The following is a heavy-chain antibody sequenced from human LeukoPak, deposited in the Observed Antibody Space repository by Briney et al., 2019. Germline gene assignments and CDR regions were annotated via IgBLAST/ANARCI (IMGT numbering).Heavy chain of an antibody. V-gene: IGHV1-69*06. CDR2: IIPIFGTA. CDR3: AALDYYGSGRSYDAFDI. CDR1: GGTFSSYA. J-gene: IGHJ3*02. D-gene: IGHD3-10*01. Sequence: SVKVSCKASGGTFSSYAIRWVRQAPGQGLEWMGGIIPIFGTANYAQKFQGRVTITADKSTSTAYMELSSLRSEDTAVYYCAALDYYGSGRSYDAFDIWGQGTMVTVSS.